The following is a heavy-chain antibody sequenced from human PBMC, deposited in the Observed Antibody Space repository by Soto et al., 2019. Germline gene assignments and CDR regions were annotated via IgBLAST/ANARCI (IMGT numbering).Heavy chain of an antibody. CDR2: IYYTGNT. Sequence: PSATXSLTCAFSGGSGSIGSYYWSWIRQHPGMGLEWIGYIYYTGNTYYNPSLKSRLAISVDTSKNQFSLKLTSVTAADTAVYYCERDTRSDHYNDNWGQGTLVTVSS. J-gene: IGHJ4*02. V-gene: IGHV4-31*11. D-gene: IGHD3-16*02. CDR3: ERDTRSDHYNDN. CDR1: GGSGSIGSYY.